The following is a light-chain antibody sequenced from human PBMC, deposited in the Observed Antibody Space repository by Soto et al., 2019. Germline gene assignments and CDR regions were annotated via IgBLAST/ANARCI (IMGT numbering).Light chain of an antibody. V-gene: IGKV1-39*01. CDR3: QQYGRSPFT. J-gene: IGKJ3*01. CDR1: QSISSY. Sequence: DIQMTQSPSSLSASVGDRFTITCRASQSISSYLNWYQQKPGKAPKLLIYAASSLQSGVPSRFSGSGSGTDFTLTISSLQPEDFAVYYCQQYGRSPFTFGPGTKVDI. CDR2: AAS.